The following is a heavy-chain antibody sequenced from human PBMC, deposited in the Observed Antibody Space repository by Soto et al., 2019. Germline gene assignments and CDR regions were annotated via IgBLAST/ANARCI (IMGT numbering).Heavy chain of an antibody. CDR1: GFTFSSDW. J-gene: IGHJ4*02. CDR3: ARWFTGGNFDYFDF. Sequence: WGSLRLSCAASGFTFSSDWMHWFRQAPGKGLVWVSRIDSAGRTTTYADSVKGRFTISRDNAKNTLYLQMNGLRAEDTALYYCARWFTGGNFDYFDFWGQGTLVTV. D-gene: IGHD2-21*02. CDR2: IDSAGRTT. V-gene: IGHV3-74*01.